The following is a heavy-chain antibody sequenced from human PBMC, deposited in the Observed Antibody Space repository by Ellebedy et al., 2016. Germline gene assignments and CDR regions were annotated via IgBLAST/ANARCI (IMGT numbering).Heavy chain of an antibody. V-gene: IGHV5-51*01. D-gene: IGHD2-21*02. J-gene: IGHJ4*02. Sequence: GESLKISXKGSGYSFTTYWIGWVRQMPGEGLEWMGIIFLRDSTTKYSPSFQGQVTISADTSINTAYLQWDSLRASDTAMYYCAGARNGDYSFDSWGQGTLVAVSS. CDR2: IFLRDSTT. CDR3: AGARNGDYSFDS. CDR1: GYSFTTYW.